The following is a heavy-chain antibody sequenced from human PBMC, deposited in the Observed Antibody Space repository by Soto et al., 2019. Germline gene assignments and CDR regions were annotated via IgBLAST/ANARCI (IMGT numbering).Heavy chain of an antibody. D-gene: IGHD2-15*01. V-gene: IGHV1-69*13. J-gene: IGHJ5*02. CDR3: ARGYCSGGSCYWLDP. Sequence: ASVKVSCKASGGTFSSYAISWVRQAPGQGLEWMGGIIPIFGTANYAQKFQGRVTITADESTSTAYMELSSLRSEDTAVYYCARGYCSGGSCYWLDPWGQGTLVTVYS. CDR2: IIPIFGTA. CDR1: GGTFSSYA.